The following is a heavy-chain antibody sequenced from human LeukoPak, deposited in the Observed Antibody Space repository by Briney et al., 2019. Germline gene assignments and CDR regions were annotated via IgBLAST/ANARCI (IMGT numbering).Heavy chain of an antibody. Sequence: PGGSLRLSCAASRFTFSEYWMSWVRQAPGKGLEWVANINQDGREIYYVDSVKGRFTISRDNAKNSLYLQMNSLRAEDTAVYYCAKTRYGTGWYYDYWGQGTLVTVSS. D-gene: IGHD6-19*01. J-gene: IGHJ4*02. CDR2: INQDGREI. V-gene: IGHV3-7*01. CDR3: AKTRYGTGWYYDY. CDR1: RFTFSEYW.